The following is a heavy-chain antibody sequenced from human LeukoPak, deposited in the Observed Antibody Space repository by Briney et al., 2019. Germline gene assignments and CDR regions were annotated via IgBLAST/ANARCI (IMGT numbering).Heavy chain of an antibody. CDR2: ISAYNGNT. CDR1: GYTFTSYG. Sequence: ASVKVSCKASGYTFTSYGISWVRQAPGQGLEWMGWISAYNGNTNYAQKLQGRVTMTTDTSTSTAYMELRSLRSDDTAVYYCARGSRMFRDFLGHTRFNWFDPWGQGTLVTVSS. CDR3: ARGSRMFRDFLGHTRFNWFDP. J-gene: IGHJ5*02. D-gene: IGHD3-3*01. V-gene: IGHV1-18*01.